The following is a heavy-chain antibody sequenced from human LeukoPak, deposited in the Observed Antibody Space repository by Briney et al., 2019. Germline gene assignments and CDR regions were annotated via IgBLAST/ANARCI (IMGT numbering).Heavy chain of an antibody. V-gene: IGHV4-31*03. CDR1: GGSISSGGYY. CDR2: IYYSGST. CDR3: ARVGRMVASEWYYYYGMDV. J-gene: IGHJ6*02. Sequence: PSETLSLTCTVSGGSISSGGYYWSWIRQHPGKGLEWIGYIYYSGSTYYNPSLKSRVTISVDTSKNQFSLKLSSVTAADTAVYYCARVGRMVASEWYYYYGMDVWGQGTTVTVSS. D-gene: IGHD5-12*01.